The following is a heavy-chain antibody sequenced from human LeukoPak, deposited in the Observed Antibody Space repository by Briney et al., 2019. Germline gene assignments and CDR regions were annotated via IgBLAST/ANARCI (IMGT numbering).Heavy chain of an antibody. Sequence: SETLSLTCAVDSVSFSGYYWTWLRQPPGKGLEWIGEINHSGSANYHPSLKSRVTISVDTSMNQFSLKLSSVTAADTAVYYSARDSYDAFDIWGQGTMVTVSS. J-gene: IGHJ3*02. CDR1: SVSFSGYY. CDR3: ARDSYDAFDI. CDR2: INHSGSA. V-gene: IGHV4-34*01.